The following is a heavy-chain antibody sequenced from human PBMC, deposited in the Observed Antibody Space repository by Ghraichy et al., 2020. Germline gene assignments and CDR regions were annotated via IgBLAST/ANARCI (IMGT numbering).Heavy chain of an antibody. Sequence: GGSLRLSCAASGFTFSSYWMHWVRQAPGKGLVWVSRINSDGSSTSYADSVKGRFTISRDNAKNTLYLQMNSLRAGDTAVYYCATRSSGSAYYYGMDVWGHGTTVSGAS. J-gene: IGHJ6*02. CDR3: ATRSSGSAYYYGMDV. CDR2: INSDGSST. V-gene: IGHV3-74*01. D-gene: IGHD6-25*01. CDR1: GFTFSSYW.